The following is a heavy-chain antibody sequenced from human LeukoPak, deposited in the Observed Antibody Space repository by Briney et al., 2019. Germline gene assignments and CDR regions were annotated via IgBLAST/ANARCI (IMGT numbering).Heavy chain of an antibody. CDR3: VRGVGVSRFNYLDS. CDR1: GFTFGTYD. J-gene: IGHJ4*02. D-gene: IGHD6-13*01. CDR2: IDDAGDT. Sequence: GGSLRLSCAASGFTFGTYDIHWVRQTTGKGLQWVSAIDDAGDTYYPGSVKGRFTITRQNAKNTLYLQMNSLRDDDTAVYYCVRGVGVSRFNYLDSWGQGTLVIVSS. V-gene: IGHV3-13*04.